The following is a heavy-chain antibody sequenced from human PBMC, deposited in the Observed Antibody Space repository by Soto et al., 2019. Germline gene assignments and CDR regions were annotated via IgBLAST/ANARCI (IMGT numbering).Heavy chain of an antibody. CDR3: ARGDWWLFDY. CDR1: GYILTSYA. CDR2: INAGNGNT. J-gene: IGHJ4*02. D-gene: IGHD2-8*02. Sequence: QVQLVQSGAEEKKPGASVKVSCKASGYILTSYAIHWVRQAPGQRLEWMGWINAGNGNTKYSQKFQGRVTITRDTSTSTAYMELSSLKSEDTAVYYCARGDWWLFDYWGQGTLVTVSS. V-gene: IGHV1-3*05.